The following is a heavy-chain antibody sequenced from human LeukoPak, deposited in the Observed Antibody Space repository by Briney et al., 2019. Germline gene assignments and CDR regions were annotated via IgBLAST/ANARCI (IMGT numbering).Heavy chain of an antibody. J-gene: IGHJ4*02. CDR1: GFAFNTYS. CDR3: ARDSRVYFDWLLYGESLDY. V-gene: IGHV3-21*01. CDR2: IFSSSTYI. Sequence: GGSLRLSCAASGFAFNTYSMNWVRQAPGKGLEWVSFIFSSSTYIYYTDSVKGRFTISRDNARNSLYLQMNSLRAEDTAVYYCARDSRVYFDWLLYGESLDYWGQGTLVTVSS. D-gene: IGHD3-9*01.